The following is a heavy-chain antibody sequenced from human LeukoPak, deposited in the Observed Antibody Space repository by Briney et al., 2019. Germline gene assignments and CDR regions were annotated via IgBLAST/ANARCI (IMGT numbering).Heavy chain of an antibody. J-gene: IGHJ4*02. CDR2: INCDGSST. CDR1: GFTFSSYW. Sequence: PGGSLRLSCAASGFTFSSYWMHWVRQAPGKGLVWVSRINCDGSSTSYADSVKGRFTISRDNAKNTLYLQMNSLRAEDTAVYYCARVGGYPGIAVAGYFDYWGQGTLVTVSS. V-gene: IGHV3-74*01. CDR3: ARVGGYPGIAVAGYFDY. D-gene: IGHD6-19*01.